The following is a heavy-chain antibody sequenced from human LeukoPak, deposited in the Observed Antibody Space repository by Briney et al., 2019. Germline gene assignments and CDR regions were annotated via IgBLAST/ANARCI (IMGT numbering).Heavy chain of an antibody. Sequence: SETLSLTCTVSGGSISSSSYYWGWIRQPPGKGLEWIGSIYYSGSTYYNPSLKSRVTISVDTSKNQFSLKLSSVTAADTAVYYCARVNGDYAHFDYWGQGTLVTVSS. CDR3: ARVNGDYAHFDY. CDR2: IYYSGST. D-gene: IGHD4-17*01. J-gene: IGHJ4*02. V-gene: IGHV4-39*07. CDR1: GGSISSSSYY.